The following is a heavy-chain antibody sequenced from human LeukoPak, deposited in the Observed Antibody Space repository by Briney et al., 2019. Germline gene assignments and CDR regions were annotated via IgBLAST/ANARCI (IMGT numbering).Heavy chain of an antibody. V-gene: IGHV1-18*01. Sequence: GASVKVSCKASGYTFTSYGISWVRQAPGQGLEWMGWISAYNGNTNYAQKLQGRVTMTTDTSMSTAYMELRSLRSDDTAVYYCARGVDTAMVDYYYYGMDVWGQGTTVTVSS. CDR2: ISAYNGNT. CDR1: GYTFTSYG. J-gene: IGHJ6*02. CDR3: ARGVDTAMVDYYYYGMDV. D-gene: IGHD5-18*01.